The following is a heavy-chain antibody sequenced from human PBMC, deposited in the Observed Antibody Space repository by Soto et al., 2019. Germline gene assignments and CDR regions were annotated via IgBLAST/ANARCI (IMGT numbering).Heavy chain of an antibody. D-gene: IGHD3-9*01. CDR3: ARRFFDLGSAFDF. Sequence: PSQTLSLTCAISGDSVSNKSTAWNWIRQSPSGGLEWLGRTYYRSKWYNDYATSMKSRITISPDTSKNQFSLHLNSVTPEDTAVYFCARRFFDLGSAFDFWGQGTPVTVSS. CDR1: GDSVSNKSTA. V-gene: IGHV6-1*01. CDR2: TYYRSKWYN. J-gene: IGHJ4*02.